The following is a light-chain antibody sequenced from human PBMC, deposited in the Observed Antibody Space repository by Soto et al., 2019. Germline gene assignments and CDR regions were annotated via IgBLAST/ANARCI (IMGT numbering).Light chain of an antibody. CDR1: SSNIGNNA. CDR3: AAWDDSLGWV. J-gene: IGLJ3*02. Sequence: QSVLTQPPSVSEAPRQRVTISCSGSSSNIGNNAVNWYQQLPGKAPKLLIYYDDLLPSGVSDRFSGSKSGTSASLAISGLQSEDEADYYCAAWDDSLGWVFGGGTKVTV. V-gene: IGLV1-36*01. CDR2: YDD.